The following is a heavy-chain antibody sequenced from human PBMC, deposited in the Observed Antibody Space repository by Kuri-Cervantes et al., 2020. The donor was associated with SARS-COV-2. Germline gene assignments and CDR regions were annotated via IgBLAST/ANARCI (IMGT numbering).Heavy chain of an antibody. V-gene: IGHV4-39*01. D-gene: IGHD5-12*01. CDR3: ARLPQLNLSGYSPAGYPWFDP. CDR2: VHYNGNT. Sequence: SETLSLTCTASGGSISSSYFWGWIRQPPGKGLEWIGSVHYNGNTYHNPSLKSRLTISVDTSKNQFSLNLSSVTAADTAVYYCARLPQLNLSGYSPAGYPWFDPWGLGTLVTVSS. J-gene: IGHJ5*02. CDR1: GGSISSSYF.